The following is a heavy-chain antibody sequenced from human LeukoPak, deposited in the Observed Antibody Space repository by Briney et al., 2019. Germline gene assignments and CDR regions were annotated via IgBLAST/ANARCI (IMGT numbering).Heavy chain of an antibody. CDR1: GFTFSSYA. V-gene: IGHV3-23*01. Sequence: GSLRLSCAASGFTFSSYAMSWVRQAPGKGLEWVSAISGSGGSTYYADSVKGRFTIFRDNSKNTLYLQMNSLRAEDTAVYYCAKMKEWLFRFAYWGQGTLVTVSS. CDR2: ISGSGGST. D-gene: IGHD3-3*01. CDR3: AKMKEWLFRFAY. J-gene: IGHJ4*02.